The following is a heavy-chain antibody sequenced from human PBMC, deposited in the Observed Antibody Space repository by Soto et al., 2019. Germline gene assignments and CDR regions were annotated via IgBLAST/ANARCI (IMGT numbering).Heavy chain of an antibody. D-gene: IGHD3-9*01. CDR3: ARGDWFGNWLDP. CDR2: MNPNSGNT. J-gene: IGHJ5*02. V-gene: IGHV1-8*02. CDR1: GYSFTSFD. Sequence: ASVKVSCKSFGYSFTSFDVHWVRQASGQGLEWMGWMNPNSGNTDYAQRFQGRVTMTRNTSINTAYMELNSLTSDDTAVYYCARGDWFGNWLDPGGRETLVTAPS.